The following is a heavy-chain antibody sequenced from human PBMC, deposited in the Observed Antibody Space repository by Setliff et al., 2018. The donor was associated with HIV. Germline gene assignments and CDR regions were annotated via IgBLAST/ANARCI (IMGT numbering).Heavy chain of an antibody. J-gene: IGHJ6*02. CDR1: GYSISSGYY. D-gene: IGHD5-18*01. CDR3: ARGLSVYSYANVYYYHGRDV. Sequence: SETLSLTCAVSGYSISSGYYWGWIRQPPGKGLEWIGSISHSGSTYYNPSLKSRVTISADTSKSQFSLKMTSVTAADTAVYYCARGLSVYSYANVYYYHGRDVWGQGTTVTVS. CDR2: ISHSGST. V-gene: IGHV4-38-2*01.